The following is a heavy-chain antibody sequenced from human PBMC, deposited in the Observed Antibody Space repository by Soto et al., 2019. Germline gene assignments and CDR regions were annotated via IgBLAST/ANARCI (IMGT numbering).Heavy chain of an antibody. CDR3: VRPLPSGRNYGLDV. Sequence: PSETLSLTCAVSGDSISRRNWWSWVRQSPGQGLEWIGEIHHSGSTNYNLSLKSRVTISIDKSKNHFSLSLTSVTAADTAVYYCVRPLPSGRNYGLDVWGQGTTVTVSS. J-gene: IGHJ6*02. V-gene: IGHV4-4*02. D-gene: IGHD3-10*01. CDR2: IHHSGST. CDR1: GDSISRRNW.